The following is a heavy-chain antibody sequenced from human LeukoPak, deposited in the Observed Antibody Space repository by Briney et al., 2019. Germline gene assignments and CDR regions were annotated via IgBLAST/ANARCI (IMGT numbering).Heavy chain of an antibody. V-gene: IGHV4-34*01. J-gene: IGHJ5*02. D-gene: IGHD6-13*01. CDR3: ARHGTWYGWFDP. CDR2: INHSGST. CDR1: GGSFSGCY. Sequence: SETLSLTCAVYGGSFSGCYWSCIRQPPGKGLEWTGEINHSGSTNYNPSPKSRVTISVDTSKNQFSLKLSSVTAADTAVYYCARHGTWYGWFDPCGQGTLVTVSS.